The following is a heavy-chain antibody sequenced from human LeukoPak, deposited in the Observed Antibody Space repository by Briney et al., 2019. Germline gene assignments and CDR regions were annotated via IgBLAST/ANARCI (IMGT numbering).Heavy chain of an antibody. V-gene: IGHV3-23*01. D-gene: IGHD6-19*01. CDR2: INANSGTT. Sequence: GGSLRLSCAASGFTFSSYSMNWLRQPPGKGLELVSTINANSGTTSYAASVRGRFTISRDNSKNTLYLQLNTLRADDTATYYCAKPISGGLAVTADWFHPWGQGTLVVVSS. CDR3: AKPISGGLAVTADWFHP. CDR1: GFTFSSYS. J-gene: IGHJ5*01.